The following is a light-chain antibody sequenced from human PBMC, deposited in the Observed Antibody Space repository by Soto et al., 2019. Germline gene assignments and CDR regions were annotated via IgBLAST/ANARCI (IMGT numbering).Light chain of an antibody. CDR2: GAS. J-gene: IGKJ1*01. CDR1: QSISSSY. CDR3: HQYGSAPAWT. Sequence: EIVLTQSPGTLSLFPGERATLSCRASQSISSSYLACYQQKPGQAPRLLIYGASSRPTGIPDRFSGAGSATDFTLTISRLETEDFAVYYCHQYGSAPAWTFGHGTKVEIK. V-gene: IGKV3-20*01.